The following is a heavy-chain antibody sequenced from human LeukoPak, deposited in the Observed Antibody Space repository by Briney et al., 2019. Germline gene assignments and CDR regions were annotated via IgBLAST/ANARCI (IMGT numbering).Heavy chain of an antibody. D-gene: IGHD3-10*01. Sequence: PGGSLRLSCAASGFTFSSYEMNWVRRAPGKGLEWVSYISSSGSTIYYADSVKGRFTISRDNSKNTLYLQMNSLRAEDTAVYYCARVGVDYYGSGSYYLMYYFDYWGQGALVTVSS. CDR3: ARVGVDYYGSGSYYLMYYFDY. CDR2: ISSSGSTI. J-gene: IGHJ4*02. V-gene: IGHV3-48*03. CDR1: GFTFSSYE.